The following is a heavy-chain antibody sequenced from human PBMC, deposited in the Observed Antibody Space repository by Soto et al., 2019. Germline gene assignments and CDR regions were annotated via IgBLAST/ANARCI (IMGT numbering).Heavy chain of an antibody. CDR1: GFTVSSNY. CDR2: IYSGGST. J-gene: IGHJ4*02. Sequence: EVQLVESGGGLVQPGGSLRLSCAASGFTVSSNYMSWVRQAPGKGLEWVSVIYSGGSTYYADSVKGRFTISRHNSKNTLYLQMNSLRADDTAVYYCARGSIAVAGSYFDYWGQGTLVTVSS. V-gene: IGHV3-53*04. D-gene: IGHD6-19*01. CDR3: ARGSIAVAGSYFDY.